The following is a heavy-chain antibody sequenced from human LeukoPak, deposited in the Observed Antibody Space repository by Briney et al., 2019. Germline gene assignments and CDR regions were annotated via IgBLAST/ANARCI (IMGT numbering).Heavy chain of an antibody. CDR1: GGSFSGYY. V-gene: IGHV4-34*01. CDR2: INHSGST. CDR3: ARVRYSSSWYTWGRYYYYYYMDV. Sequence: SETLPLTCAVYGGSFSGYYWSWIRQPPGKGLEWIGEINHSGSTNYNPSLKSRVTISVDTSKNQFSLKLSSVTAADTAVYYCARVRYSSSWYTWGRYYYYYYMDVWGKGTTVTVSS. D-gene: IGHD6-13*01. J-gene: IGHJ6*03.